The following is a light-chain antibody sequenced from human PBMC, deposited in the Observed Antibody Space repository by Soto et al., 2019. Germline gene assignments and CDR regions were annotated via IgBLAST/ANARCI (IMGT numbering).Light chain of an antibody. CDR3: ETWDSNTHTV. J-gene: IGLJ3*02. V-gene: IGLV4-60*02. CDR1: SGHSSYI. CDR2: LEGSGSY. Sequence: QSVLTQSSSASASLGSSVKLTCTLSSGHSSYIIAWHQQQPGKAPRYFMKLEGSGSYNKGSGVPDRFSGSSSGADRYLTISNLQFEDEADYYCETWDSNTHTVFGGGTKLTVL.